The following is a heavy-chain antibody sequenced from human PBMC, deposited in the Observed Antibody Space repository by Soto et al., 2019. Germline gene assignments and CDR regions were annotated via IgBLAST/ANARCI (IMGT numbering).Heavy chain of an antibody. J-gene: IGHJ4*02. V-gene: IGHV1-69*08. CDR3: ARDPSGYDLPAY. CDR1: GGTFSSYT. D-gene: IGHD5-12*01. CDR2: IIPILGLA. Sequence: QVQLVQSGAEVKKPGSSVKVSCKASGGTFSSYTISWVRQAPGQGLEWMGRIIPILGLANYAQKFQGRVMTXAYXSTITASMELSSLRSEDTAVYYCARDPSGYDLPAYWGPGTLVTVSS.